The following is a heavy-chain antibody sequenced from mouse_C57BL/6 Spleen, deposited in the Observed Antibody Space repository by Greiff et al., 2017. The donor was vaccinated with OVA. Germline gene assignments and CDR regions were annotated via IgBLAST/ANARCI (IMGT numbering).Heavy chain of an antibody. Sequence: DVMLVESGGGLVKPGGSLKLSCAASGFTFSSYTMSWVRQTPEKRLEWVATISGGGGNTYYPDSVKGRFTISRDNAKNTLYLQMSSLRSEDTALYYCARDYDGSSCYFDYWGQGTTLTVSS. CDR3: ARDYDGSSCYFDY. J-gene: IGHJ2*01. CDR1: GFTFSSYT. D-gene: IGHD1-1*01. V-gene: IGHV5-9*01. CDR2: ISGGGGNT.